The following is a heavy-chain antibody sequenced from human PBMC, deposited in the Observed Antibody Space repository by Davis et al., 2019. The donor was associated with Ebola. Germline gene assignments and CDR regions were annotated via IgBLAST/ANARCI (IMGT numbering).Heavy chain of an antibody. J-gene: IGHJ4*02. V-gene: IGHV4-34*01. D-gene: IGHD2-2*01. Sequence: PSETLSLTCAVYGASGTDYYWAWIRQSPGKGLEWIGEINHRGRAYYNPSLKSRVTIAVDTSNNQFSLKLNSVTAADTAVYYCATAAASRDSVYWGQGTLVTVSS. CDR3: ATAAASRDSVY. CDR1: GASGTDYY. CDR2: INHRGRA.